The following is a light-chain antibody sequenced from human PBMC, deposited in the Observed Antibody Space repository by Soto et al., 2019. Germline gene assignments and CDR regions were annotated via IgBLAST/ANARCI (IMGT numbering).Light chain of an antibody. J-gene: IGKJ4*01. CDR1: QSISGRY. CDR2: DAS. Sequence: ETVLTQSPGTLSLSPGERASLSCRASQSISGRYLAWYQQKPGQAPRLLIYDASSRATGITDMFSGSGSGTDFILTISRLEPEDFAVYYCQQYGSSPLTFGGGTKVEIK. V-gene: IGKV3-20*01. CDR3: QQYGSSPLT.